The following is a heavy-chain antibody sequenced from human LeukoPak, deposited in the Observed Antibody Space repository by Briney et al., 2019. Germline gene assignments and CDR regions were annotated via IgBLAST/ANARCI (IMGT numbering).Heavy chain of an antibody. Sequence: ASVKVSCKASGYTFTGYYMHWVRQAPGQGLEWMGWINPNSGGTNYAQKFQGRVTMTRDTSISTAYMELTSLRYDDTAVYFCARVWWNAFDIWGQGTMVTVSS. J-gene: IGHJ3*02. V-gene: IGHV1-2*02. D-gene: IGHD2-21*01. CDR1: GYTFTGYY. CDR3: ARVWWNAFDI. CDR2: INPNSGGT.